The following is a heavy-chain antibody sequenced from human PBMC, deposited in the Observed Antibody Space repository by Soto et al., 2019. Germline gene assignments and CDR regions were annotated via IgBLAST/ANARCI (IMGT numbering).Heavy chain of an antibody. CDR2: ISYDGSNK. Sequence: GGSLRLSCAASGFTFSSYGMHWVRQAPGKGLEWVAVISYDGSNKYYADSVKGRFTISRDNSKNTLYLQMNSLRAEDTAVYYCAKDGTNYYYYGMDVWGQGTTVTVSS. J-gene: IGHJ6*02. D-gene: IGHD1-26*01. V-gene: IGHV3-30*18. CDR1: GFTFSSYG. CDR3: AKDGTNYYYYGMDV.